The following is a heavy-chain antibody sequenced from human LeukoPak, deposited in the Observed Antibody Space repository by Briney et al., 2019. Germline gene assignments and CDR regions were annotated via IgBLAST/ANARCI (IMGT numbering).Heavy chain of an antibody. J-gene: IGHJ3*02. Sequence: PGGSLRLSCAASGFTFSSYSMNWVRQAPGKGLEWVPSISSSSSYIYYADSVKGRFTISRDNAKNSLYLQMNSLRAEDTAVYYCARDLGSPHNWNDVMADAFDIWGQGTMVTVSS. CDR3: ARDLGSPHNWNDVMADAFDI. D-gene: IGHD1-1*01. V-gene: IGHV3-21*01. CDR2: ISSSSSYI. CDR1: GFTFSSYS.